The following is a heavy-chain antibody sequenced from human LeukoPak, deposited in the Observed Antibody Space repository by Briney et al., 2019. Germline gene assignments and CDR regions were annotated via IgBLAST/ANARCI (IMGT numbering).Heavy chain of an antibody. Sequence: KSGGSLRLSCAASGFTFSSYSMNWVRQAPGKGLEWVSSISSSSSYIYYADSVKGRFTISRDNAKNSLYLQMNSLRAEDTAVYYCARDKRRYFDWLPPWYFDYWGQGTLVTVSS. V-gene: IGHV3-21*01. J-gene: IGHJ4*02. D-gene: IGHD3-9*01. CDR1: GFTFSSYS. CDR3: ARDKRRYFDWLPPWYFDY. CDR2: ISSSSSYI.